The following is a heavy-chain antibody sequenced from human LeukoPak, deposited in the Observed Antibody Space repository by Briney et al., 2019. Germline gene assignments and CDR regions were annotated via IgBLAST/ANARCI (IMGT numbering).Heavy chain of an antibody. CDR3: ARGEGGKFDY. CDR1: GFTFSSYA. CDR2: ISYDGSNK. V-gene: IGHV3-30*04. J-gene: IGHJ4*02. Sequence: GRSLRLSCAASGFTFSSYAMRWVRQAPGKGLEWVAVISYDGSNKYYADSVKGRFTISRDNSKNTLYLQMNSLRAEDTAVYYCARGEGGKFDYWGQGTLVTVSS.